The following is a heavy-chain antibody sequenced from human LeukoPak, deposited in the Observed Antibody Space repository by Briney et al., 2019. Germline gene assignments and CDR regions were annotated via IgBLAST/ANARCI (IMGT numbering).Heavy chain of an antibody. CDR2: VHYSGST. V-gene: IGHV4-59*01. Sequence: PSETLSLTCTVSGGSMSSNFWSWIRQPPGEGLEWTGSVHYSGSTNYNPSLKSRVTISVDTSKNQFSRELNSVTAADTAVYFCARAPPRGATCTSRFFDYWGQGTLVIASS. CDR1: GGSMSSNF. D-gene: IGHD2-8*01. CDR3: ARAPPRGATCTSRFFDY. J-gene: IGHJ4*02.